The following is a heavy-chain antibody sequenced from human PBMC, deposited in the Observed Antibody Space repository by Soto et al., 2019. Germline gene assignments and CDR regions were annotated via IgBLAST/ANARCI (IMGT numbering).Heavy chain of an antibody. Sequence: QVQLVESGGGVVQPGRSLRLSCAASGFTFSNYAMHWVRQAPGQVLEWVAVMSYDGSNKYYADSVKGRFTIARDNSKNTLYLQMSSLRDEDTAVYCCARLAYESWGQGTLVTVSS. D-gene: IGHD3-22*01. CDR2: MSYDGSNK. CDR3: ARLAYES. CDR1: GFTFSNYA. J-gene: IGHJ5*02. V-gene: IGHV3-30-3*01.